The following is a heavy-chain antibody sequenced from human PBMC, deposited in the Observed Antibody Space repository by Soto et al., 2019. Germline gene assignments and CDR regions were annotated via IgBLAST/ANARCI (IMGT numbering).Heavy chain of an antibody. CDR3: ARDVGLDSDDFFAY. V-gene: IGHV3-23*01. Sequence: SLRLSCTASGFTFTSYGMGWVRQAPGKGLQWVSTIRGDGGQTHYTDSVKGRFSISRDNSKNTVYLQMDSLRAEDTAMYFCARDVGLDSDDFFAYWRQGTQVTVSS. D-gene: IGHD3-9*01. CDR2: IRGDGGQT. J-gene: IGHJ4*02. CDR1: GFTFTSYG.